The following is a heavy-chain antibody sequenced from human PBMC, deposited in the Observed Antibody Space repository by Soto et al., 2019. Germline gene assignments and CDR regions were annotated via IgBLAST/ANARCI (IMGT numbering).Heavy chain of an antibody. CDR2: FDPEDGET. D-gene: IGHD2-8*01. J-gene: IGHJ5*02. Sequence: ASVKVSCKVSGYTLTELSMHWVRQAPGKGLEWMGGFDPEDGETIYAQKLQGRVTMTTDTSTSTAYMELRSLRSDDTAVYYCARTSIGCCTNGVCYNWFDPWGQGTLVTVSS. CDR3: ARTSIGCCTNGVCYNWFDP. CDR1: GYTLTELS. V-gene: IGHV1-24*01.